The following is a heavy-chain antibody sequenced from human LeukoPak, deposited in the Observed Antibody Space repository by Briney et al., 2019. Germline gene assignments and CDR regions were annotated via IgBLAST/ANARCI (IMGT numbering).Heavy chain of an antibody. Sequence: GGSLRLSCAVSGFTFSSNYMSWVRQAPGKGLEGVSFVYSDGRIHYADSLQGRFTISRDNSKNTLYLQMNSVRAEDTAVYYCARRAGAYSHPYDYWGRGTLVTVSS. CDR2: VYSDGRI. D-gene: IGHD4/OR15-4a*01. CDR3: ARRAGAYSHPYDY. CDR1: GFTFSSNY. J-gene: IGHJ4*02. V-gene: IGHV3-53*01.